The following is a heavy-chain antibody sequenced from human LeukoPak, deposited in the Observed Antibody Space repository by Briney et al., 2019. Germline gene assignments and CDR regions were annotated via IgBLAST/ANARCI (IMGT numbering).Heavy chain of an antibody. CDR1: GFTFSDYY. CDR2: ISSSGSTI. CDR3: ARDNSSGSLDY. V-gene: IGHV3-11*04. J-gene: IGHJ4*02. D-gene: IGHD5-12*01. Sequence: GGSLRLSCAASGFTFSDYYMSWIRQAPGKGLEWVSYISSSGSTIYYADFVKGRFTISRDNAKNSLYLQMNSLRAEDTAVYYCARDNSSGSLDYWGQGTLVTVSS.